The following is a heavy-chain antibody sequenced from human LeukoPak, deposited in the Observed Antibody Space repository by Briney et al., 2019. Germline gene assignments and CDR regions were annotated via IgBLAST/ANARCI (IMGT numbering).Heavy chain of an antibody. D-gene: IGHD3-10*01. CDR1: GSTFTGFY. J-gene: IGHJ4*02. V-gene: IGHV1-2*06. CDR3: ARHRGPPPAYYFAY. CDR2: ITPKSGGT. Sequence: ASVKVSCKASGSTFTGFYLHWVRQAPGQGLEWMGRITPKSGGTDHALKFQGRVAMTRDTSTSTAYMELSRLNSDDTAVYYCARHRGPPPAYYFAYWGQGTLVTVSS.